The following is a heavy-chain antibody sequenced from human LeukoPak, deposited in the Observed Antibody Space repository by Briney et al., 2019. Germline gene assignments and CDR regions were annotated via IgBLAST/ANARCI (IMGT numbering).Heavy chain of an antibody. J-gene: IGHJ6*04. Sequence: GVSLRLSCASSGFTIGTAWMSWVRQAPGKGLEWLGHIKSEGEGATTDYAAPAKGRFTISRDDSKNMIYLQMSSLKMNDTAIYYCIAHFPYFYGFDVWGKGPTVTVSS. D-gene: IGHD3-3*02. CDR2: IKSEGEGATT. CDR3: IAHFPYFYGFDV. V-gene: IGHV3-15*01. CDR1: GFTIGTAW.